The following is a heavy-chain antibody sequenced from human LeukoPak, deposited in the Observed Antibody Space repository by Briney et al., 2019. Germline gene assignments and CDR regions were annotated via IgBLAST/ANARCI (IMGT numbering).Heavy chain of an antibody. J-gene: IGHJ2*01. CDR2: INWNGGST. D-gene: IGHD4-17*01. Sequence: GGSLRLSCAASGFTFDDYGMSWVRQAPGKGLEWVSGINWNGGSTGYADSVKGRFTISGDNAKNSLYLQMNSLRAEDTALYHCARDIPDYGDYGWYFDLWGRGTLVTVSS. V-gene: IGHV3-20*01. CDR1: GFTFDDYG. CDR3: ARDIPDYGDYGWYFDL.